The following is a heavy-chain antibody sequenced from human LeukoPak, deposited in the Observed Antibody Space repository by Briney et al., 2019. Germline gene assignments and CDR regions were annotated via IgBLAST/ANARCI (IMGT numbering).Heavy chain of an antibody. D-gene: IGHD7-27*01. J-gene: IGHJ3*01. CDR2: ISGSGSAM. V-gene: IGHV3-48*03. CDR1: AFSFSSYE. CDR3: ARFNWGFD. Sequence: GGSLRLSCTASAFSFSSYEMNWLRQAPGKGLEWISYISGSGSAMYYAESVKGRFTISRDNARNKLYLQMNSLRAEDTAVYYCARFNWGFDWGQGTVVIVSS.